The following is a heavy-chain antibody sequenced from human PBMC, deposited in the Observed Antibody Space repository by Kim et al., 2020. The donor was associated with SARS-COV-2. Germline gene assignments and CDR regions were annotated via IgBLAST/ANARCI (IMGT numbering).Heavy chain of an antibody. CDR2: INHTGST. Sequence: SETLSLTCAVYGGSFSGYYWSWIRQPPGKGLEWIGEINHTGSTNYNPSLKSRVTTSVDTSKNQFSLKLSSVTAADTAVYYCARGVRRYDYVWGSYRRDPYYYYYYCMYVWCQGATLTV. CDR1: GGSFSGYY. J-gene: IGHJ6*02. D-gene: IGHD3-16*02. CDR3: ARGVRRYDYVWGSYRRDPYYYYYYCMYV. V-gene: IGHV4-34*01.